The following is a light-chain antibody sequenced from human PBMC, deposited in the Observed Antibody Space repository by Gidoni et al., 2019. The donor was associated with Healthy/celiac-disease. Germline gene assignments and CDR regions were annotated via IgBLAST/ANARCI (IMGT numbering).Light chain of an antibody. J-gene: IGLJ3*02. CDR1: SRDVGSHNL. CDR3: CSYAGSSTWV. Sequence: QSALTQPASVSRSPGQSFSITCNRTSRDVGSHNLVSLYQQHPGKAPKPMIYEGSKRPSGVSNRFSGSKSGNTASLTISGLQAEDEADYYCCSYAGSSTWVFGGGTKLTVL. CDR2: EGS. V-gene: IGLV2-23*01.